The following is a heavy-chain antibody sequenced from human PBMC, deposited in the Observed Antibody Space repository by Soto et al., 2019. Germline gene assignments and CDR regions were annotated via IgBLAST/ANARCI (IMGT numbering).Heavy chain of an antibody. CDR2: IYYSGST. CDR1: GGSISSGGYY. V-gene: IGHV4-31*03. D-gene: IGHD2-15*01. CDR3: ARTPPVESLDY. Sequence: SETLSLTCTVSGGSISSGGYYWSWIRQHPGKGLEWIGYIYYSGSTYYNPSLKSRVTISVDTSKNQFSLELSSVTAADTAVYYCARTPPVESLDYWGQGTLVTVSS. J-gene: IGHJ4*02.